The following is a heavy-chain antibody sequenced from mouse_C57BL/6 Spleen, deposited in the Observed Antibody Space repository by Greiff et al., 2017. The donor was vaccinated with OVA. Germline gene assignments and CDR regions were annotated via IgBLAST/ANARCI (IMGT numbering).Heavy chain of an antibody. D-gene: IGHD1-1*01. V-gene: IGHV1-18*01. Sequence: EVKLMESGPELVKPGASVKIPCKASGYTFTDYNMDWVKQSHGKSLEWIGDINPNNGGTIYNQKFKGKATLTVDKSSSTAYMELRSLTSEDTAGYYCAGLHDGSYSYWYFDVWGTGTTVTVSS. J-gene: IGHJ1*03. CDR2: INPNNGGT. CDR1: GYTFTDYN. CDR3: AGLHDGSYSYWYFDV.